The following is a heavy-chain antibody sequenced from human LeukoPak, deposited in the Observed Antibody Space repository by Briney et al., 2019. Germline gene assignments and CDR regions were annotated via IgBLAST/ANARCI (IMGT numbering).Heavy chain of an antibody. CDR3: AKDPNPFYDFWSGYK. D-gene: IGHD3-3*01. Sequence: PGGSLRLSCAASGFTFSSYAMNWVRQAPGKGLEWVSGISGSGGSTYFADSVKGRFTISRDNSKNTLYLQMNSLRGEDTAVYYCAKDPNPFYDFWSGYKWGQGTLVTVSS. CDR2: ISGSGGST. CDR1: GFTFSSYA. J-gene: IGHJ4*02. V-gene: IGHV3-23*01.